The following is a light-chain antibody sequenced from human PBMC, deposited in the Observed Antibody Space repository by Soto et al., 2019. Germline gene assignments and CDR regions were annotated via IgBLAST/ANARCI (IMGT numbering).Light chain of an antibody. Sequence: DIQMTQSPSSLSASVGDRVSITCRASQSISTHLSRYQQKPCKAPKLLIYAASSIQSWVPSWFTGSGSGTDFTLTSSSLQPDVFATYYCQQSYTSLWTFGQGTKVDIK. J-gene: IGKJ1*01. CDR3: QQSYTSLWT. CDR1: QSISTH. CDR2: AAS. V-gene: IGKV1-39*01.